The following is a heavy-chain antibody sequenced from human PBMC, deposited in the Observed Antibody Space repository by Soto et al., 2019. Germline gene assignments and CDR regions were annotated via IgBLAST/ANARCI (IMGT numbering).Heavy chain of an antibody. D-gene: IGHD1-26*01. CDR3: ARGRVMGATRSFYFDY. CDR1: GFTFSSYG. CDR2: IWYDGSNK. Sequence: GGSLRLSCAASGFTFSSYGMHWVRQAPGKGLEWVAVIWYDGSNKYYADSVKGRFTISRDNSKNTLYLQMNSLRAEDTAVYYCARGRVMGATRSFYFDYWGQGTLVTVSS. V-gene: IGHV3-33*01. J-gene: IGHJ4*02.